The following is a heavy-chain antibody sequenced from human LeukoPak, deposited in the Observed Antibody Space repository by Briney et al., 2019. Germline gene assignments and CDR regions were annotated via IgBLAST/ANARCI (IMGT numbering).Heavy chain of an antibody. CDR3: AALAVAGASFDY. D-gene: IGHD6-19*01. V-gene: IGHV3-53*01. CDR2: IYSGGST. Sequence: GRSLRLSCAASGFTFSSYAMSWVRQAPGKGLEWVSVIYSGGSTYYADSVKGRFTISRDNSKNTLYLQMNSLRAEDTAVYYCAALAVAGASFDYWGQGTLVTVSS. J-gene: IGHJ4*02. CDR1: GFTFSSYA.